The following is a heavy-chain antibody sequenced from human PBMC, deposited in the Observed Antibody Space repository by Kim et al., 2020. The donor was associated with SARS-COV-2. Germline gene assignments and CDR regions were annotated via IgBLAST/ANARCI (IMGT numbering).Heavy chain of an antibody. Sequence: SETLSLTCTVSGGSISSSNYYWGWIRQPPGKGLEWIGSGYYSGSTYYNPSLKSRVTISVDTSKNKFSLKLSSVTAADTAVYYCARLRDSSGYYPLFEYWGQGILVTVSS. V-gene: IGHV4-39*01. J-gene: IGHJ4*02. CDR1: GGSISSSNYY. CDR3: ARLRDSSGYYPLFEY. CDR2: GYYSGST. D-gene: IGHD3-22*01.